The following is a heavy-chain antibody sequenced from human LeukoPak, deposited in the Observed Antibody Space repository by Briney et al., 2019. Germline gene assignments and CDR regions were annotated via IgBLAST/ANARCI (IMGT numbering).Heavy chain of an antibody. CDR2: ISASGVST. CDR1: GFTFSSCA. D-gene: IGHD3-22*01. Sequence: GGSLRLSCVASGFTFSSCAMSWVRQAPGKGLEWVSGISASGVSTYYADAVKGRVTISRDNSENTLYLQMNSLRAEDTAVYYCAKDPTDFDSSGQTYFDCWGQGTLVTVSS. J-gene: IGHJ4*02. V-gene: IGHV3-23*01. CDR3: AKDPTDFDSSGQTYFDC.